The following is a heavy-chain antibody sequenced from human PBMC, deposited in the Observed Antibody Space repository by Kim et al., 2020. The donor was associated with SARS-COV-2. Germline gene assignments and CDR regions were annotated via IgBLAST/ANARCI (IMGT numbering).Heavy chain of an antibody. CDR2: INKNGHNT. J-gene: IGHJ4*01. V-gene: IGHV3-20*04. CDR1: GSTSDDYG. Sequence: GGSLRLSCAASGSTSDDYGMSWVRQPPGKGLEWVSGINKNGHNTGYVDSVKGRFTISRDNAKNSLYLQMNSLRAEDTALYYCARGYISGPFDSWGHGILV. D-gene: IGHD6-19*01. CDR3: ARGYISGPFDS.